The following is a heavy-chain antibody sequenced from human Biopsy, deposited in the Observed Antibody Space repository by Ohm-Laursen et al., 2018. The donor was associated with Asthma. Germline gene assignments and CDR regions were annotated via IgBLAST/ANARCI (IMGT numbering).Heavy chain of an antibody. CDR1: GFTFSDYA. CDR3: ARASVVKHYYYYGMDV. Sequence: SLRLSCAASGFTFSDYAIYWVRQAPGKGLEWVAFISYDGSDKLYADSVKGRFTTSRDNSQNTLDLHMNRLTFEDTAVYYCARASVVKHYYYYGMDVWGPGTTVTVFS. J-gene: IGHJ6*02. CDR2: ISYDGSDK. V-gene: IGHV3-30-3*01.